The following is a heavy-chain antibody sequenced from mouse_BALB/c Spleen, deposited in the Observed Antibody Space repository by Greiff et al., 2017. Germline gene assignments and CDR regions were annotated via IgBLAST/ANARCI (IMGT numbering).Heavy chain of an antibody. J-gene: IGHJ2*01. CDR2: INPSNGGT. CDR3: TRLYFDY. Sequence: VQRVESGAELVKPGASVKLSCKASGYTFTSYYMYWVKQRPGQGLEWIGEINPSNGGTNFNEKFKSKATLTVDKSSSTAYMQLSSLTSEDSAVYYCTRLYFDYWGQGTTLTVSS. V-gene: IGHV1S81*02. CDR1: GYTFTSYY.